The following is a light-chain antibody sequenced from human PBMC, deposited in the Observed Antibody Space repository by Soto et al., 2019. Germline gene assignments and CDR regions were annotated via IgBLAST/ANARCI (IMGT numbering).Light chain of an antibody. CDR3: GSWDSSLSAYV. Sequence: QSVLTQPPSVSAAPGPKVTISCSGSRSHIGGNSVSWYQQLPGTAPKLLIYDDNKRPSGIPDRFSGSKSGTSATLGITGFQTGDEADYYCGSWDSSLSAYVFGTGTKVTVL. J-gene: IGLJ1*01. CDR1: RSHIGGNS. V-gene: IGLV1-51*01. CDR2: DDN.